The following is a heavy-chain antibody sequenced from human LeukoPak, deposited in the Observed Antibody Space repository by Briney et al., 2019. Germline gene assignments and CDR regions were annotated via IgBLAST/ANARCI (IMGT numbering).Heavy chain of an antibody. CDR1: GFTFNDYA. CDR2: ISYDGYDK. J-gene: IGHJ4*02. CDR3: ARDFFPVVDSTWYEIGY. Sequence: GGSLRLSCAASGFTFNDYAMYWVRQAPGKGLEWVTLISYDGYDKSYADSVRGRFTISRDNSRNTLYLQMDSLTSEDTAVYYCARDFFPVVDSTWYEIGYWGQGTLVTVSS. V-gene: IGHV3-30-3*01. D-gene: IGHD2-21*01.